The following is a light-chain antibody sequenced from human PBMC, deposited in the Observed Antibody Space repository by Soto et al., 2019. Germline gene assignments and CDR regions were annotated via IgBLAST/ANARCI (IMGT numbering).Light chain of an antibody. CDR2: DAS. V-gene: IGKV1-5*01. CDR1: QSISRW. J-gene: IGKJ5*01. CDR3: QQYNTYST. Sequence: DIQMAQSPSTLSASVGDRVTITCRASQSISRWLAWYQQKPGKAPQALIYDASSLKSGVPSRFSGNRSGTEFTLTISSLQPDDFATYYCQQYNTYSTFGQGTRLEIK.